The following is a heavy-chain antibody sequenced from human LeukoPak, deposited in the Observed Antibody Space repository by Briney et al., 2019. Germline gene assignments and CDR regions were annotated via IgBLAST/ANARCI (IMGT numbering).Heavy chain of an antibody. V-gene: IGHV1-2*06. D-gene: IGHD5-18*01. Sequence: ASVKVSCKASGYTFTGYYIHWVRQAPGQGLEWMGRINPNSGGTNYAQKLQGRVTMTTDTSTSTAYMELRSLRSDDTAVYYCARKNTAMVFHWFDPWGQGTLVTVSS. CDR1: GYTFTGYY. CDR2: INPNSGGT. CDR3: ARKNTAMVFHWFDP. J-gene: IGHJ5*02.